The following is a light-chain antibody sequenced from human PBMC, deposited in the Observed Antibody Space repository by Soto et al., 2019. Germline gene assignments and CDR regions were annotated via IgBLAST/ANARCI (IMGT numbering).Light chain of an antibody. CDR1: SSDVGGYSY. J-gene: IGLJ2*01. CDR3: CSYAGSYTVV. V-gene: IGLV2-11*01. Sequence: QSALTQPRSVSGSPGQSDTISCTGTSSDVGGYSYVSWFQQYPGEAPKLMIYDVSKRPSGVPDRFSGSRSGNTASLTISGLQAEDEADYFCCSYAGSYTVVFGGGTKLTVL. CDR2: DVS.